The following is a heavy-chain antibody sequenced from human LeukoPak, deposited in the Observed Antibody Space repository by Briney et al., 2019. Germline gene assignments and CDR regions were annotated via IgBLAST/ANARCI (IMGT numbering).Heavy chain of an antibody. Sequence: GGSLRLSCAASGFTFSSYAMIWVRQAPGKGLDWVSSISSSSSHIYYADSVKGRFTISRDNAKDSLYLQMVSLRAEDTAVYYCARALAHWGQGTLVTVSP. CDR2: ISSSSSHI. CDR1: GFTFSSYA. V-gene: IGHV3-21*01. D-gene: IGHD3-3*02. CDR3: ARALAH. J-gene: IGHJ4*02.